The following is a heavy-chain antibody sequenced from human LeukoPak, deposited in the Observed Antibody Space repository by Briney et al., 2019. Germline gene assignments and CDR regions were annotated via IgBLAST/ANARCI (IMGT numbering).Heavy chain of an antibody. CDR2: ISSDSSFI. Sequence: PGGSLRLSCAASGFTFSAYSLNWVRLAPGKGLEWVSSISSDSSFIYYADSVKGRFTDSRDNAENSLYLQMNSLRAEDTAVYYCARRSSGSGTYYSEHWGQGTLVTVSS. D-gene: IGHD3-10*01. J-gene: IGHJ4*02. V-gene: IGHV3-21*01. CDR1: GFTFSAYS. CDR3: ARRSSGSGTYYSEH.